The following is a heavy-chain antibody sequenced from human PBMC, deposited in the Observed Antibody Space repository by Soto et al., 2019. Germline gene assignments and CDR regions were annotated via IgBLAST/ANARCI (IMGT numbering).Heavy chain of an antibody. J-gene: IGHJ4*02. Sequence: QVQLVQSWAEVKKPGASVKVSCKASGYTFTSYDINWVRQATGQGLEWMGWMNPNSGNTGYAQKFQGRVNMARNTSISTAYMGLGRLGSEDTAVYYCAGGGRGGRDYWGQGTLVTVSS. V-gene: IGHV1-8*01. CDR2: MNPNSGNT. CDR3: AGGGRGGRDY. D-gene: IGHD3-10*01. CDR1: GYTFTSYD.